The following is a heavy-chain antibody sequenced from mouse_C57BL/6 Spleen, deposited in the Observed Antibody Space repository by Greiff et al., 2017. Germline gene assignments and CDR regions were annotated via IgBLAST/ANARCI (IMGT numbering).Heavy chain of an antibody. Sequence: QVQLQQSGAELVKPGASVKLSCKASGYTFTSYWMHWVKQRPGQGLEWIGMIHPNSGSTNYNEKFKSKATLTVDKSSSTAYMQLSSLTSEDSAVYYCARDGVLRWYFDVWGTGTTVTVSS. D-gene: IGHD1-1*01. J-gene: IGHJ1*03. CDR1: GYTFTSYW. CDR2: IHPNSGST. V-gene: IGHV1-64*01. CDR3: ARDGVLRWYFDV.